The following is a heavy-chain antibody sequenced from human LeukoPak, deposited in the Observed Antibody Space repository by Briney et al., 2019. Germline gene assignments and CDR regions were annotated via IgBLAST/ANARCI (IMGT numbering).Heavy chain of an antibody. J-gene: IGHJ3*02. CDR2: FYTSGST. D-gene: IGHD3-10*01. CDR1: GGSISNYY. CDR3: AKSNGYGLVDI. Sequence: ETLSLTCTVSGGSISNYYWNWIRQPAGKGLEWIGHFYTSGSTNYSPSLRSRVTISLDTSRNQFSLKLNSVTAADTAVYYCAKSNGYGLVDIWGQGTMVTVSS. V-gene: IGHV4-4*07.